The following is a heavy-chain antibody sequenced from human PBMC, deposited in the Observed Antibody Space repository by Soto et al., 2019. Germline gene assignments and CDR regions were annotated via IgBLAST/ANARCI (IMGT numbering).Heavy chain of an antibody. V-gene: IGHV3-15*07. CDR2: IKSKTDGETT. CDR3: TGSSSAARIGY. CDR1: GFTFSNAW. J-gene: IGHJ4*02. D-gene: IGHD2-2*01. Sequence: GGSLRLSCAASGFTFSNAWMNWVRQAPGKGLEWVGRIKSKTDGETTDYAAPVKGRFTISRDDSKNTLYLQMNSLKTEDTAVYYCTGSSSAARIGYWGQGTLVTVSS.